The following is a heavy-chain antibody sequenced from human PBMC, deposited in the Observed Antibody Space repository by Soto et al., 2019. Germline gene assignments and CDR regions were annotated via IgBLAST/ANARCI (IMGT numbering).Heavy chain of an antibody. J-gene: IGHJ2*01. V-gene: IGHV1-69*02. CDR2: IIPILGIA. CDR1: GGTFSSYT. CDR3: ARAVTYYDILTGYSSLWYFDL. Sequence: QVQLVQSGAEVKKPGSSVKVSCKASGGTFSSYTISWVRQAPGQGLEWMGRIIPILGIANYAQKFQGRVTITADKSTSTAYMELSSLRSEDTDVYYCARAVTYYDILTGYSSLWYFDLWGRGTLVTVSS. D-gene: IGHD3-9*01.